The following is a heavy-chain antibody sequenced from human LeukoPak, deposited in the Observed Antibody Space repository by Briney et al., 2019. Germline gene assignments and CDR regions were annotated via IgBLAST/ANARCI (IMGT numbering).Heavy chain of an antibody. V-gene: IGHV3-48*04. J-gene: IGHJ3*02. CDR2: ISSSSSTI. D-gene: IGHD2-21*02. CDR1: GFTFSSYT. CDR3: ARYMTANAFDI. Sequence: PGGSLRLSCAASGFTFSSYTMNWVRQAPGEGLEWVSYISSSSSTIYYADSVKGRFTISRDNAKNSLSLQMNSLRAEDTAVYYCARYMTANAFDIWGQGTMVTVSS.